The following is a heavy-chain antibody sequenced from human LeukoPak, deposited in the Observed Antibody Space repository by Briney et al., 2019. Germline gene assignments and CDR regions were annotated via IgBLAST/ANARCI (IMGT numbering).Heavy chain of an antibody. CDR2: ISSSSSYI. D-gene: IGHD2-2*02. V-gene: IGHV3-21*01. J-gene: IGHJ6*03. CDR1: GFTFSSYS. Sequence: PGGSLRLSCAASGFTFSSYSMNWVRQAPGKGLEWVSSISSSSSYIYYADSVKGRFTISRDNAKNSLYLQMNSLRAEDTAVYYCARVGTGRPEIYPYYYYYYMDVWGKGTTVTVSS. CDR3: ARVGTGRPEIYPYYYYYYMDV.